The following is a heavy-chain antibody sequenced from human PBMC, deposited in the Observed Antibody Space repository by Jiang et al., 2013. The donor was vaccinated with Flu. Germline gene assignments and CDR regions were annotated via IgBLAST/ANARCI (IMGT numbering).Heavy chain of an antibody. Sequence: TQTLTLTCTFSGFSLSTSGMCVSWIRQPPGKALEWLARIDWDDDKYYSTSLKTRLTISKDTSKNQVVLTMTNMDPVDTATYYCARPAMVRGVIIDAFDIWGQGTMVTVSS. J-gene: IGHJ3*02. CDR1: GFSLSTSGMC. V-gene: IGHV2-70*11. CDR3: ARPAMVRGVIIDAFDI. CDR2: IDWDDDK. D-gene: IGHD3-10*01.